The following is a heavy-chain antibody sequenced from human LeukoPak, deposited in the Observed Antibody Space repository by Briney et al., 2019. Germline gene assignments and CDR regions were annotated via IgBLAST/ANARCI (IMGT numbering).Heavy chain of an antibody. CDR3: ARSIPGPHCGGGGCPPTLTPFDL. CDR1: GFIVNSKY. D-gene: IGHD2-15*01. J-gene: IGHJ4*02. V-gene: IGHV3-53*01. Sequence: PGGSLRLSCEVSGFIVNSKYMSWIRQAPGKELEWVSVMYSGGTAFYADSVRGRFSISRDNSENTLYLQMNRLKVEDTAVYYCARSIPGPHCGGGGCPPTLTPFDLWGQGTLVTVSS. CDR2: MYSGGTA.